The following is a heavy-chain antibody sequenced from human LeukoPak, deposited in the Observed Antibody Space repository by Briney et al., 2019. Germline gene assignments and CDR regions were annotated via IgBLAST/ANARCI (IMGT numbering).Heavy chain of an antibody. V-gene: IGHV6-1*01. J-gene: IGHJ5*02. Sequence: SQTLSLTCAISGDSVSSNSAAWNRIRQSPSRGLEWLGRAYYRSKWYNDYAVSVKSRITINPDTSKNQFSLQLNSVTPEDTAVYYCARDRQAVAVLNWFDPWGQGTLVTVSS. CDR3: ARDRQAVAVLNWFDP. CDR1: GDSVSSNSAA. D-gene: IGHD6-19*01. CDR2: AYYRSKWYN.